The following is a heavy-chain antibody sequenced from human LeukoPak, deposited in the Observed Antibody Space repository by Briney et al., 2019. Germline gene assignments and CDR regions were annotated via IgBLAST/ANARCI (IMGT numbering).Heavy chain of an antibody. D-gene: IGHD3-9*01. V-gene: IGHV3-30*02. CDR1: GFSFNSHG. Sequence: GGSLRLSCAASGFSFNSHGMHWVRQAPGKGLEWVAFIRYDGCNAYYADSVKGRFTISRDNSKNTLYLQMNSLRAEDTAVYYCAKEGLDILTGYYDHWGQGTLVTVSS. CDR3: AKEGLDILTGYYDH. J-gene: IGHJ4*02. CDR2: IRYDGCNA.